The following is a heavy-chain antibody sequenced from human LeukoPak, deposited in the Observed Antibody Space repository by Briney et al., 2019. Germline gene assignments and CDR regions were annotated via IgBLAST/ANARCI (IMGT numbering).Heavy chain of an antibody. CDR2: IYTSGST. D-gene: IGHD3-10*01. Sequence: PSETLSLTCTVSGGSISSGSYYWSWIRQPAGKGLEWIGRIYTSGSTNYNPSLKSRVTISVDTSKNQFSLKLSSVTAADTAVYYCARGRGYWYFDLWGRGTLDTVSS. CDR3: ARGRGYWYFDL. J-gene: IGHJ2*01. V-gene: IGHV4-61*02. CDR1: GGSISSGSYY.